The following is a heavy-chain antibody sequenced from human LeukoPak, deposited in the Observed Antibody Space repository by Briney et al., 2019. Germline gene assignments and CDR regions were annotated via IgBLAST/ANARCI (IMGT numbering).Heavy chain of an antibody. Sequence: SVKVSCKASGGTFSSYAISWVRQAPGQGLEWMGRIIPILGIANYAQKFQGRVTISADKSTSTAYMELSSLRSEDTAVYYCAKHIVGASYYFDYWGQGTLVTVSS. V-gene: IGHV1-69*04. CDR2: IIPILGIA. CDR3: AKHIVGASYYFDY. D-gene: IGHD1-26*01. CDR1: GGTFSSYA. J-gene: IGHJ4*02.